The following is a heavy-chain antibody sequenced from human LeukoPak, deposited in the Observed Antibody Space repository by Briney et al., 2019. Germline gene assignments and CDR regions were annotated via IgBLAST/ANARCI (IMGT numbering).Heavy chain of an antibody. Sequence: PSETLSLTCTVSGGSISSSSYYWGWIRQPPGKGLEWIGSIYYSGSTYYNPSLKSRVTISVDTSKNQFSLKLSSVTAADTAVYYCASSKVGAFDYWGQGTLVTVSS. CDR1: GGSISSSSYY. V-gene: IGHV4-39*01. J-gene: IGHJ4*02. CDR2: IYYSGST. D-gene: IGHD1-26*01. CDR3: ASSKVGAFDY.